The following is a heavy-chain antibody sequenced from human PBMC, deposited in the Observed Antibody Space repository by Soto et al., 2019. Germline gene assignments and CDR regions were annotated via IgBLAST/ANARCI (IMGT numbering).Heavy chain of an antibody. CDR1: GGTFSSYA. J-gene: IGHJ6*02. CDR3: ARARRLTGYYSRDGALAQIGYYYYGMDV. CDR2: IIPIFGTA. D-gene: IGHD3-9*01. V-gene: IGHV1-69*13. Sequence: ASVKVSCKASGGTFSSYAISWVRQAPGQGLEWMGGIIPIFGTANYAQKFQGRVTITADESTSTAYMELSSLRSEDTAVYYCARARRLTGYYSRDGALAQIGYYYYGMDVWGQGTTVTVSS.